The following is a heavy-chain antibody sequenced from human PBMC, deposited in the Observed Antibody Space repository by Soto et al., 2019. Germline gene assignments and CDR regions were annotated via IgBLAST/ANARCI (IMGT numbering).Heavy chain of an antibody. J-gene: IGHJ5*02. CDR3: AMAKTTFYNWFEP. CDR1: GGSINSYY. CDR2: IYYTGST. V-gene: IGHV4-59*08. D-gene: IGHD1-7*01. Sequence: QVQLQESGPGLVKPSETLSLTCTVSGGSINSYYWSWIRQSPGKGLEWIGQIYYTGSTNYNPSLKSRVTISVDRSKNQFSLRLSSVTAADTAVYYCAMAKTTFYNWFEPWGQGTLVTVSS.